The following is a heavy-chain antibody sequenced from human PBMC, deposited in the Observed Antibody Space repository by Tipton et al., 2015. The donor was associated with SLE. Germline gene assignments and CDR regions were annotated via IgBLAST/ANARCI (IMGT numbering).Heavy chain of an antibody. CDR1: GYTFTSYD. CDR2: MNPNSGNT. CDR3: ARGYSNYQEFDP. J-gene: IGHJ5*02. D-gene: IGHD4-11*01. Sequence: QLVQSGAEVKKPGASVKVSCRASGYTFTSYDINWVRQATGQGLEWMGWMNPNSGNTGYAQKFQGRVTITRNTSISTAYLELRSLRSEDTAVYYCARGYSNYQEFDPWGQGTLVTVSS. V-gene: IGHV1-8*03.